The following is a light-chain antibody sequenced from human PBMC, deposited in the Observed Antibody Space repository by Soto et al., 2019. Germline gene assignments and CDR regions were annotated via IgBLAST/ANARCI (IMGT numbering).Light chain of an antibody. V-gene: IGKV4-1*01. CDR1: QSVLYSSNNKNY. Sequence: DIVMTQSPDSLAVSLGERATINCKSSQSVLYSSNNKNYLAWYQQKPGQPPKLLIYWASTRESGVPDRFSGSGSGTEVTLTISSLQPEDFATYYCQQYDSFSLTFGQGTKVEIK. J-gene: IGKJ1*01. CDR3: QQYDSFSLT. CDR2: WAS.